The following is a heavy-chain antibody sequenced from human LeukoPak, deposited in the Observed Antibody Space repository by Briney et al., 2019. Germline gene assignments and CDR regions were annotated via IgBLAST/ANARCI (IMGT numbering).Heavy chain of an antibody. CDR3: ATDYYYYMDV. Sequence: PGGSLRLSCAASGFTFSSYEMNWVRQAPGKGLEWVSYISSSGSTIYYADSVKGRFTISRDNAKNSLYLQMNSLRAEDTAVYYCATDYYYYMDVWGKGTTVTISS. CDR1: GFTFSSYE. V-gene: IGHV3-48*03. J-gene: IGHJ6*03. CDR2: ISSSGSTI.